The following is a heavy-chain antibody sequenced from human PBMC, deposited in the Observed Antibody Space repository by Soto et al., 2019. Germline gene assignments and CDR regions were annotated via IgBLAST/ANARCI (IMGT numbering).Heavy chain of an antibody. Sequence: SETLSLTCTVSDGSVSSGSYYWSWIRQPPGKGLEYIGYLYYSGSTNYDPPLKSRVTISVDTPKNQFSLELTSVTAADTAVYYCARGQAFWTGYYRMPYYFDYWGQGTLVTVSS. CDR3: ARGQAFWTGYYRMPYYFDY. J-gene: IGHJ4*02. V-gene: IGHV4-61*01. D-gene: IGHD3-3*01. CDR1: DGSVSSGSYY. CDR2: LYYSGST.